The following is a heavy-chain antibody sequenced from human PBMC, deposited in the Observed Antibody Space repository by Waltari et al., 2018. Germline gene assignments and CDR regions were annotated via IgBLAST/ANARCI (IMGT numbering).Heavy chain of an antibody. CDR2: TRFDGINK. D-gene: IGHD5-12*01. Sequence: QVYLVESGGGVVQPGDSLRLSCASSGFTFGIYGMPWVRQAPGKGLEWVAFTRFDGINKHYADSVRGRFTISRDNSKNTLYLQMNGLRSEDAAVYYCAREDIVSATQWRGNQYRGNCGYDLWGQGTLVSVSS. V-gene: IGHV3-30*02. CDR1: GFTFGIYG. J-gene: IGHJ4*01. CDR3: AREDIVSATQWRGNQYRGNCGYDL.